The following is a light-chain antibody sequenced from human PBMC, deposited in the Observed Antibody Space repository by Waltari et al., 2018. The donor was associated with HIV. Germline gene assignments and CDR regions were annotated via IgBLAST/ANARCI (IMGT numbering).Light chain of an antibody. Sequence: DIVVTQSPDSPAVSLGERATINCKSSQSLFYSSNNKDYLAWYQQKPGQPPKLLIYWASTRESGVPDRFSGSGSGTDFTLTISSLQAEDVAVYYCQQYYSSLHTFGQGTKLEIK. CDR3: QQYYSSLHT. V-gene: IGKV4-1*01. CDR2: WAS. J-gene: IGKJ2*01. CDR1: QSLFYSSNNKDY.